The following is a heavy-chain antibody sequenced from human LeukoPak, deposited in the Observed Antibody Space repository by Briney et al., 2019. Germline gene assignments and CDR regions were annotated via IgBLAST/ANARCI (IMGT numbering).Heavy chain of an antibody. CDR3: ARARYCSGGSCYPTYYYYGMDV. D-gene: IGHD2-15*01. J-gene: IGHJ6*02. CDR2: IYYSGST. CDR1: GGSISSYH. Sequence: PSQTLSLTCTVSGGSISSYHWSWIRQPPGKGLAWIGYIYYSGSTNYNPSLKSRVTISVDTSKNQFSLMLSSVTAAGTAVYYCARARYCSGGSCYPTYYYYGMDVWGQGTTVTVSS. V-gene: IGHV4-59*01.